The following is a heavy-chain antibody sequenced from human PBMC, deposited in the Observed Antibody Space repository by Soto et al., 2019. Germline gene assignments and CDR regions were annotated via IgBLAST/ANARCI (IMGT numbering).Heavy chain of an antibody. V-gene: IGHV1-69*06. CDR2: IIPIFGTA. CDR3: ARDVGGSYYYYYYGMDV. J-gene: IGHJ6*02. CDR1: GGTFSSYA. D-gene: IGHD1-26*01. Sequence: GASVKVSCKASGGTFSSYAISWVRQAPGQGLEWMGGIIPIFGTANYAQKFQGRVTITADKSTSTAYMELSSLGSEDTAVYYCARDVGGSYYYYYYGMDVWGQGTTVTVSS.